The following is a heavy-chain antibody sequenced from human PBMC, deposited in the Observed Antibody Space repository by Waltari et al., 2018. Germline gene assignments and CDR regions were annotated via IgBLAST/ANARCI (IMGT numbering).Heavy chain of an antibody. V-gene: IGHV3-30*18. D-gene: IGHD6-13*01. CDR1: GFTFSSYG. CDR3: AKEAFLAAGTNDIDY. Sequence: QVQLVESGGGVVQPGRSLRLSCAASGFTFSSYGMHWVRQAPGKGLGWVEVRSNDGSNKYYADSWKGRFTISRDNSKNTLYLQMNSLRAEDTAVYYCAKEAFLAAGTNDIDYWGQGTLVTVSS. J-gene: IGHJ4*02. CDR2: RSNDGSNK.